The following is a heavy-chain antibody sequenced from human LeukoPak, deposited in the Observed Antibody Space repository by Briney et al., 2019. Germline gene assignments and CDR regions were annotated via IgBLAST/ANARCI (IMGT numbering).Heavy chain of an antibody. D-gene: IGHD6-19*01. J-gene: IGHJ4*02. CDR1: GGSISSGGYY. CDR3: ARSGQGYSSGYLFDY. CDR2: IYYSGST. V-gene: IGHV4-31*03. Sequence: SETLSLTCTVSGGSISSGGYYWSWIRQHPGKGLEWIGYIYYSGSTYYNPSLKSRVTISVDASKNQFSLKLSSVTAADTAVYYCARSGQGYSSGYLFDYWGQGTLVTVSS.